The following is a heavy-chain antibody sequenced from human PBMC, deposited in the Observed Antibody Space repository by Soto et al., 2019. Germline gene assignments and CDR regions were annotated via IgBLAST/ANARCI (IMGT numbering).Heavy chain of an antibody. V-gene: IGHV3-30*03. Sequence: QVQLVESGGGVAQPGRSLRLSCAASGFTFNYYGMHWVLQAPGKGLEWVATISDDGNRKYYADTVKGRFTISRDNSKDTQSLQMNSLRVVDTAVYFGAHGWFWAEYWGQGTLVTVSS. CDR3: AHGWFWAEY. J-gene: IGHJ4*02. D-gene: IGHD6-19*01. CDR1: GFTFNYYG. CDR2: ISDDGNRK.